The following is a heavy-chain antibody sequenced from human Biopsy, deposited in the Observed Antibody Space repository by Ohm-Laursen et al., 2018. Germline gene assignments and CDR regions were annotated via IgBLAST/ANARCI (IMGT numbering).Heavy chain of an antibody. CDR1: GYTFTDYS. V-gene: IGHV1-2*02. CDR3: ARDRMVTIITLVRADTFDI. D-gene: IGHD3-10*01. J-gene: IGHJ3*02. CDR2: VNPNSGAT. Sequence: SVKVSCKASGYTFTDYSLHWVRQAPGQGLEWMGWVNPNSGATNYAQKFQGRVTTTSDTSISTAYIELRRLISDDTAVYFCARDRMVTIITLVRADTFDIWGQGTLVSVSS.